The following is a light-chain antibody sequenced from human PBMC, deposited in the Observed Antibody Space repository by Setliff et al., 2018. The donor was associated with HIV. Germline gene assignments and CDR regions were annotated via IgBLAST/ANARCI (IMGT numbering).Light chain of an antibody. V-gene: IGLV2-11*01. Sequence: QSALTQPRSVSGSPGQSVTISCTGTSSDVGAYDYVSWYQQHPGKAPKLIIYDVNKRPSGVPDRFFGSKSGNTASLTISGLQAEDETDYYCCSYAGRYLFGGGTK. CDR1: SSDVGAYDY. CDR3: CSYAGRYL. J-gene: IGLJ3*02. CDR2: DVN.